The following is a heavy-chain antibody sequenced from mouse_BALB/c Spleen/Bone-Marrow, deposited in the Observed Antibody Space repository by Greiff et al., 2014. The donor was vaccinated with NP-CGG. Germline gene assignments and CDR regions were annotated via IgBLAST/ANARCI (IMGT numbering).Heavy chain of an antibody. J-gene: IGHJ4*01. CDR3: ARITTATGAIDY. Sequence: VKLMESGPGLVAPSQSLSITCTVSGFSLTTYGVHWVRQPPGKGLGGVGVLWADGSTNYNSALMSRLSISKDNSKSQVFLKMNSLQTDDTAMYYCARITTATGAIDYWGQGTSVTVSS. CDR2: LWADGST. D-gene: IGHD1-2*01. CDR1: GFSLTTYG. V-gene: IGHV2-9*02.